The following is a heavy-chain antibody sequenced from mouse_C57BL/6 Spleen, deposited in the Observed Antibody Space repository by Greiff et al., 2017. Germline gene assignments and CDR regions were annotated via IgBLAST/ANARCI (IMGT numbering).Heavy chain of an antibody. CDR1: GYTFTSYW. CDR2: IHPSDSDT. Sequence: QVQLQQPGAELVKPGASVKVSCKASGYTFTSYWMHWVKQRPGQGLEWIGRIHPSDSDTNYNQKFKGKATLTVDKSSSTAYMQLSSLTSEDSAVYDCAIPATYWANWYFDVWGTGTAVTVSS. CDR3: AIPATYWANWYFDV. J-gene: IGHJ1*03. D-gene: IGHD4-1*01. V-gene: IGHV1-74*01.